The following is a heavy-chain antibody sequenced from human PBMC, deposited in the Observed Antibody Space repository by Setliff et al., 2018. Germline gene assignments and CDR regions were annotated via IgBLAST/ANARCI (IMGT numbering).Heavy chain of an antibody. CDR3: VRALAYYYMDV. CDR2: ISGSSSNFI. J-gene: IGHJ6*03. V-gene: IGHV3-21*01. Sequence: GGSLRLSCAASGFTISSSAMSWVRQAPGKGLEWVSSISGSSSNFIYYADSVKGRFAISRDNAKNSLYLQMNSLRAEDTAIYYCVRALAYYYMDVWGKGTTVTVSS. CDR1: GFTISSSA.